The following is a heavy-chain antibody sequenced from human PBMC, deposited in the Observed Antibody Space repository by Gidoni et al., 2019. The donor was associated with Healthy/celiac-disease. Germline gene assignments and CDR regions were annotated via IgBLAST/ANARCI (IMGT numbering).Heavy chain of an antibody. CDR2: IYYSGST. D-gene: IGHD1-26*01. V-gene: IGHV4-59*01. CDR1: GGSISSYY. Sequence: QVQLQESGPGLVKPSETLSLTCTVPGGSISSYYWSWIRQPPGKGLEWIGYIYYSGSTNYNPSLKSRVTISVDTSKNQFSLKLSSVTAADTAVYYCARGRVGATRWFDPWGQGTLVTVSS. CDR3: ARGRVGATRWFDP. J-gene: IGHJ5*02.